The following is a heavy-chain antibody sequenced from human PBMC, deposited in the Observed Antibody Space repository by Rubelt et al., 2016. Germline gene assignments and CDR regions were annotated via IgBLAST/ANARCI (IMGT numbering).Heavy chain of an antibody. CDR3: ARNYYYGSGSYYVDY. CDR2: ISYSGST. V-gene: IGHV4-39*01. D-gene: IGHD3-10*01. J-gene: IGHJ4*02. Sequence: QLQLQESGPGLVKPSETLSLTCTVSGGSISSSSYYWGWIRQPPGKGLEWIGSISYSGSTYYNPSLKSRVTISVDTSKNQFSLKLSSVTAADTAVYYCARNYYYGSGSYYVDYWGQGTLVTVSS. CDR1: GGSISSSSYY.